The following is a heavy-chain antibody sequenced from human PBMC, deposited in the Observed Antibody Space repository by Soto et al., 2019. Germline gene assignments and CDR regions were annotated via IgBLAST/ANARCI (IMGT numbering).Heavy chain of an antibody. Sequence: EVQLVESGGGLVKPGGSLRLSCAASGFTFSSYSMTWVRQAPGKGLEWVSSISSSSSYIYYADSVKGRFTISRDNAKNSLYLQMNSLRAEDTAVYYCARVIGVVGATDIWGQGTMVTVSS. CDR3: ARVIGVVGATDI. V-gene: IGHV3-21*01. J-gene: IGHJ3*02. CDR2: ISSSSSYI. D-gene: IGHD1-26*01. CDR1: GFTFSSYS.